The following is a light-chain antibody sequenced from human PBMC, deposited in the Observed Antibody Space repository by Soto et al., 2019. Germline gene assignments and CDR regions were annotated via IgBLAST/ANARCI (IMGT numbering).Light chain of an antibody. CDR3: QQLRSYPST. CDR2: AAS. CDR1: QSISSY. V-gene: IGKV1-39*01. Sequence: DIQMTQSPSSLSASVGDRVTITGRASQSISSYLNCYQQTPGKAPKLLIYAASSLQSGVPSRFSGSGSGTDFALTITSLQAEDFATYYCQQLRSYPSTFGGGTKVDIK. J-gene: IGKJ4*01.